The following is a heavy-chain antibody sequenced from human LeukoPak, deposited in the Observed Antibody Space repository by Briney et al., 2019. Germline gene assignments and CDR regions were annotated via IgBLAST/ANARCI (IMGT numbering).Heavy chain of an antibody. CDR1: GGSFSGYY. D-gene: IGHD3-10*01. CDR2: INHSGST. J-gene: IGHJ5*02. Sequence: SETLSLICAVYGGSFSGYYWSWIRQPPGKGLEWIGEINHSGSTNYNPSLKSRVTISVDTSKNQFSLKLSSVTAADTAVYYCARGRITMVRGPKGWFDPWGQGTLVTVSS. CDR3: ARGRITMVRGPKGWFDP. V-gene: IGHV4-34*01.